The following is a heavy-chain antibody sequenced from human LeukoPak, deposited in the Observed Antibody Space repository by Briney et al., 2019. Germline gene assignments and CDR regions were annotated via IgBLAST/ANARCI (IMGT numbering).Heavy chain of an antibody. CDR3: GRLFDS. CDR1: GGAIISDNFY. V-gene: IGHV4-39*01. J-gene: IGHJ4*02. CDR2: INYSGTT. Sequence: SETLSLTCTVSGGAIISDNFYWGWVRQPPGEGLEWVGSINYSGTTYYNPSLRSRVSISVDTSRTQFFLTLNSVTAADTAVYYCGRLFDSWGQGILVTVSS.